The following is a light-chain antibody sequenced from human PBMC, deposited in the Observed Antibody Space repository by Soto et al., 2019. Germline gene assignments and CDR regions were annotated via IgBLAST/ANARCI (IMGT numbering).Light chain of an antibody. Sequence: QSVLTQPASVSGSPGQSITISCSGTSSDVGSYDHVAWYQQFPGKTPELMIYEVSNRPSGVSSRFSGSKSGNTASLTISGLQAEDEADYYGISYTGSSTSYVFGSGTKGTV. CDR3: ISYTGSSTSYV. CDR1: SSDVGSYDH. J-gene: IGLJ1*01. V-gene: IGLV2-14*01. CDR2: EVS.